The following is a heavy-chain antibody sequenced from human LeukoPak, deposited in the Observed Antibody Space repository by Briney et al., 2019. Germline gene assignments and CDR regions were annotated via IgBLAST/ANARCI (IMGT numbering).Heavy chain of an antibody. CDR1: GFTSINAW. J-gene: IGHJ4*02. D-gene: IGHD6-13*01. V-gene: IGHV3-15*01. Sequence: GGSLRLSCAASGFTSINAWMAWVRQAPGKGLEWVGRIKAKAHGGTIEYAAPVKGRFTISRDDSKNTLYLQMNSLRAEDTAVYYCARDYIAAAGPNGDYWGQGTLVTVSS. CDR3: ARDYIAAAGPNGDY. CDR2: IKAKAHGGTI.